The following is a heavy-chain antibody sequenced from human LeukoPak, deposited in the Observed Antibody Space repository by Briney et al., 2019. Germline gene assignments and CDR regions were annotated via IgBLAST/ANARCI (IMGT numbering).Heavy chain of an antibody. CDR1: GRSLSGGSISSYF. V-gene: IGHV4-59*01. CDR3: ARRPTTVTIFDY. Sequence: SETLSLTCTVSGRSLSGGSISSYFWRGIRQRPGEGLEWIGYGFYSESTHYNPSLKSRVTISVDTSKNQFPLTLSSVTAADTAVYYCARRPTTVTIFDYWGRGTLVTVSS. D-gene: IGHD4-17*01. J-gene: IGHJ4*02. CDR2: GFYSEST.